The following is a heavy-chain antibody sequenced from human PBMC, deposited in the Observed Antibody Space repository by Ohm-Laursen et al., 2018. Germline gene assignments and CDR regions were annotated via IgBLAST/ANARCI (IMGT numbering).Heavy chain of an antibody. D-gene: IGHD1-14*01. J-gene: IGHJ4*02. Sequence: SETLSLTCAVYGGSFSGYYWSWIRQPPGKGLEWIGEINHSGSTNYNPSLKSRVTISVDTSKNQFSLKLSSVTAADTAVYYCAIWAYRYYFDYWGQGTLVTVSS. CDR2: INHSGST. CDR1: GGSFSGYY. V-gene: IGHV4-34*01. CDR3: AIWAYRYYFDY.